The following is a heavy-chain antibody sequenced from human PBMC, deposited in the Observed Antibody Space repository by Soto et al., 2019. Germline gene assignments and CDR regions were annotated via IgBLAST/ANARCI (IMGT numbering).Heavy chain of an antibody. V-gene: IGHV3-21*01. CDR1: GFTFSSYS. CDR2: ISSSSSYI. CDR3: ARSVYSSSWYDYYYGMDV. D-gene: IGHD6-13*01. Sequence: PGGSLRLSCVASGFTFSSYSMNWVRQAPGKGLEWVSSISSSSSYIYYADSVKRRFTISRDNAKNSLYLQMNSLRAEDTAVYYCARSVYSSSWYDYYYGMDVWGQGTTVTVSS. J-gene: IGHJ6*02.